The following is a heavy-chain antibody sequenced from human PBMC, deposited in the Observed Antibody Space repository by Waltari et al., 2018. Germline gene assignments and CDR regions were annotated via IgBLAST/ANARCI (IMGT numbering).Heavy chain of an antibody. Sequence: QVQLQESGPGLVKPSGTLSLTFAVSGGSIRSSHCWNWVRQPPGKGLEWIGEIYHSGSTNYNPSIKSGVTISVDKSKNQFSLKLSSVTAADTAVYYCARERPSSWYRDAFDIWGQGTMVTVSA. CDR3: ARERPSSWYRDAFDI. V-gene: IGHV4-4*02. CDR2: IYHSGST. J-gene: IGHJ3*02. CDR1: GGSIRSSHC. D-gene: IGHD6-13*01.